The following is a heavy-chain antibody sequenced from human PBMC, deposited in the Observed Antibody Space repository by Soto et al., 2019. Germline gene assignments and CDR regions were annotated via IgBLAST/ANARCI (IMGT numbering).Heavy chain of an antibody. V-gene: IGHV4-59*01. CDR2: ISYSGST. J-gene: IGHJ4*02. CDR3: ASSNPYSGSYLDFDY. Sequence: SETLSLTFTISGGSISRYYWSCIREPPGKGLEWIGYISYSGSTNYNPSLKSRVTISVDTSKNQFSLKLSSVTAADTAVYYCASSNPYSGSYLDFDYWGQGTLVTVSS. D-gene: IGHD1-26*01. CDR1: GGSISRYY.